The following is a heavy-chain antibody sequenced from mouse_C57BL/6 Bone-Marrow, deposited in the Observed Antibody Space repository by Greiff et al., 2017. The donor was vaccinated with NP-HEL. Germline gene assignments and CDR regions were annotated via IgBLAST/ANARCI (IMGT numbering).Heavy chain of an antibody. J-gene: IGHJ4*01. Sequence: QVQLQQPGAELVRPGSSVKLSCKASGYTFTSYWMDWVKQRPGQGLEWIGNIYPSDSETHYNQKFKDKATLTVDKSSSTAYMQLSSLTSEDSAVYYCARAYDSYAMDYWGQGTSVTVSS. V-gene: IGHV1-61*01. CDR1: GYTFTSYW. D-gene: IGHD2-10*02. CDR2: IYPSDSET. CDR3: ARAYDSYAMDY.